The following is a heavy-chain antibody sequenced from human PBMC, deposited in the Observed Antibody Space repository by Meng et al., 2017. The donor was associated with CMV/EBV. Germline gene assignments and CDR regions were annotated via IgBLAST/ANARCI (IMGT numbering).Heavy chain of an antibody. CDR3: AREYCSSTSCYFYYGMDV. V-gene: IGHV1-69*05. D-gene: IGHD2-2*01. CDR1: GGTFSSYA. Sequence: SVKVSCKASGGTFSSYAISWVRQAPGQGLEWMGGIIPIFGTANYAQKFQGRVTMTTDTSTSTAYMELRSLRSDDTAVYYCAREYCSSTSCYFYYGMDVWGQGTTVTVSS. J-gene: IGHJ6*02. CDR2: IIPIFGTA.